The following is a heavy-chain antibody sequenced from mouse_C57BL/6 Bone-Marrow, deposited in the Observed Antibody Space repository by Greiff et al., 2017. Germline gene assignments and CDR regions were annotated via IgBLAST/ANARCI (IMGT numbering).Heavy chain of an antibody. Sequence: QVQLQQPGAELVMPGASVKLSCKASGYTFTSYWMHWVKQRPGQGLEWIGEIDPSDSYTNYNQKFKGKSTLTVDKSSSTAYMQLSSLTSEDSAVYYCAGVWYSNYLYAMDYWGQGTSVTVSS. CDR1: GYTFTSYW. V-gene: IGHV1-69*01. J-gene: IGHJ4*01. D-gene: IGHD2-5*01. CDR2: IDPSDSYT. CDR3: AGVWYSNYLYAMDY.